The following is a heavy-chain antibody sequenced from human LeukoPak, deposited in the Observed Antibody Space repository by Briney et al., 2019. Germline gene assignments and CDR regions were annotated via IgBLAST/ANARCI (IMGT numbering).Heavy chain of an antibody. V-gene: IGHV3-11*04. J-gene: IGHJ5*02. D-gene: IGHD3-16*01. CDR2: IISSGNTI. Sequence: GGSLRLSCAASGFTFSDFYISWIRQAPGKGLEWLSYIISSGNTIYYADSVKGRFTISRDNAKNSVYLQMNSLRVEDTAVYYCARLGPQPRGGWFDPWGQGTLVTVSS. CDR3: ARLGPQPRGGWFDP. CDR1: GFTFSDFY.